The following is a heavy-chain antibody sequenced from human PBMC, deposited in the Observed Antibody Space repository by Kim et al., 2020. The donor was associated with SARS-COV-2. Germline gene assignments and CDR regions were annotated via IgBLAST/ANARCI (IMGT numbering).Heavy chain of an antibody. CDR2: IYTGGTT. Sequence: IYTGGTTNDAASVKGRFTISRDNSKNTLYLQMSSLRVEDTAVYYCATVHYWGQGTLVTVSS. J-gene: IGHJ4*02. V-gene: IGHV3-53*01. CDR3: ATVHY.